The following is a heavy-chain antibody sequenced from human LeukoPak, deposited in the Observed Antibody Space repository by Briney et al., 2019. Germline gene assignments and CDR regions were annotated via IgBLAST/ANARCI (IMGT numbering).Heavy chain of an antibody. CDR3: ARGDMVATFKTVPFDY. CDR1: GYTFTGYY. Sequence: ASVRVSCKASGYTFTGYYMHWVRQAPGQGLEWMGRINPNSGGTNYAQKFQGRVTMTRDTSISTAYMGLSRPRSDDTAVYYCARGDMVATFKTVPFDYWGQGTLVTVSS. V-gene: IGHV1-2*06. D-gene: IGHD5-12*01. J-gene: IGHJ4*02. CDR2: INPNSGGT.